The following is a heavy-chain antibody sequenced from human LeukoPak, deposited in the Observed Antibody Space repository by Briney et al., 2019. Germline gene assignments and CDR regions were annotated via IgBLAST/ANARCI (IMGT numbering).Heavy chain of an antibody. CDR1: GFTFDDYA. V-gene: IGHV3-9*01. CDR3: ARDLRAGGGSYFSSYYYGMDV. D-gene: IGHD1-26*01. J-gene: IGHJ6*02. CDR2: ISWNSGSI. Sequence: GGSLRLSCAASGFTFDDYAMHWVRQAPGKGLEWVSGISWNSGSIGYADSVRGRFTISRDNAKNTLYLQMNSLRAEDTAVYYCARDLRAGGGSYFSSYYYGMDVWGQGTTVTVSS.